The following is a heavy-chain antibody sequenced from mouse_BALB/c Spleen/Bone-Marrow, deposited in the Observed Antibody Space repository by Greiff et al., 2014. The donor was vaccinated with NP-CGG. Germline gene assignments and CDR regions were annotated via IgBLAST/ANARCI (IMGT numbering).Heavy chain of an antibody. Sequence: VQRVESGPGLVAPSQSLSITCTVSGFSLTGYGVNWVRQPPVKGLEWLGMIWGDGTTDYNSALKSRLSINKDNSKSQVFLKMNSLQTDDTARYYCAREKYGNYYAMDYWGQGTSVTVSS. D-gene: IGHD2-10*02. CDR1: GFSLTGYG. CDR3: AREKYGNYYAMDY. V-gene: IGHV2-6-7*01. J-gene: IGHJ4*01. CDR2: IWGDGTT.